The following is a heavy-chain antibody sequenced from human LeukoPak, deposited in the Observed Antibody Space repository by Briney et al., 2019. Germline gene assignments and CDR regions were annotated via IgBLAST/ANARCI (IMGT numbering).Heavy chain of an antibody. CDR3: AKEGDGIYCFYY. CDR2: IRNDGDNK. Sequence: PGGSLRLSCAASGITFSSYVMHWVRQAPGKGLEWVAFIRNDGDNKYYADSVKGRFTISRDNSKNTLYLQMNSLRAEDTAAYYCAKEGDGIYCFYYWGQGTLVTVSS. V-gene: IGHV3-30*02. CDR1: GITFSSYV. J-gene: IGHJ4*02. D-gene: IGHD5-24*01.